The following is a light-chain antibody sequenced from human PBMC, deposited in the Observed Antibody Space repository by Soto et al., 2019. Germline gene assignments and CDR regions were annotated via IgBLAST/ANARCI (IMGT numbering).Light chain of an antibody. J-gene: IGLJ2*01. Sequence: QSVLTQPPSVSGAPGQRVTISCTGSSSNIGAGYDVHWYQQLPGTAPKLLIYGSSNRPSGVPDRFSGSKSGTSASLAITGLQAEDEADYYCQSYDSSLLFGGGTKVTVL. CDR1: SSNIGAGYD. CDR3: QSYDSSLL. V-gene: IGLV1-40*01. CDR2: GSS.